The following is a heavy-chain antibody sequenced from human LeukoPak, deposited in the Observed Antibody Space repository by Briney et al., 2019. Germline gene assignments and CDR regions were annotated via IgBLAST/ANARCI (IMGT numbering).Heavy chain of an antibody. V-gene: IGHV4-34*09. D-gene: IGHD2-21*02. CDR2: IYYSGST. J-gene: IGHJ4*02. Sequence: PSETLSLTCAVYGGSFSGYYWSWIRQPPGKGLEWIGYIYYSGSTYCNPSLKSRVTISVDTSKNQFSLKLSSVTAADTAVYYCARENEAPGVVTEYYFDYWGQGTLVTVSS. CDR3: ARENEAPGVVTEYYFDY. CDR1: GGSFSGYY.